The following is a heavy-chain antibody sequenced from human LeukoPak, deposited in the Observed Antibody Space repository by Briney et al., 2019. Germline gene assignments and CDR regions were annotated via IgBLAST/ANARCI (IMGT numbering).Heavy chain of an antibody. CDR2: ISSSSSTI. J-gene: IGHJ4*02. Sequence: GGSLRLSCAASGFTFSSYSMNWARQAPGKGLEWVSYISSSSSTIYYADSVKGRFTISRDNAKNSLYLQMNSLRAEDTAVYYCARGGFVGYDSKHILDYWGQGTLVTVSS. D-gene: IGHD3-22*01. CDR3: ARGGFVGYDSKHILDY. V-gene: IGHV3-48*04. CDR1: GFTFSSYS.